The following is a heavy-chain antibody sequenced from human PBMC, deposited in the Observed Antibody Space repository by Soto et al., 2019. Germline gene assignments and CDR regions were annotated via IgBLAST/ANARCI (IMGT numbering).Heavy chain of an antibody. CDR1: GFTFSSYG. Sequence: GGSLRLSCAASGFTFSSYGMHWVRQAPGKGLEWVAVIWYDGSNKYYADSVKGRFTISRDNSKNTLYLQMNSLRAEDTAVYYCTRDGRYCSGGSCYFYPPNYGMDVWGQGTTVTVSS. D-gene: IGHD2-15*01. V-gene: IGHV3-33*01. J-gene: IGHJ6*02. CDR2: IWYDGSNK. CDR3: TRDGRYCSGGSCYFYPPNYGMDV.